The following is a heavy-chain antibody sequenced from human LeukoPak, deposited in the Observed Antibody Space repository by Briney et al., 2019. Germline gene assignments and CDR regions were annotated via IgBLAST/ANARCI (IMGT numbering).Heavy chain of an antibody. D-gene: IGHD7-27*01. Sequence: SGGSLRLSCAASGFTFSTYGMHWVRQAPGKGLEWVAVITNDGNYEKYADAVRGRFTISRDNSKNTLYLQMNSLSAEDTAVYYCARDSITGDNSLDFWGRGTLVTVSS. V-gene: IGHV3-33*05. CDR2: ITNDGNYE. CDR1: GFTFSTYG. CDR3: ARDSITGDNSLDF. J-gene: IGHJ4*02.